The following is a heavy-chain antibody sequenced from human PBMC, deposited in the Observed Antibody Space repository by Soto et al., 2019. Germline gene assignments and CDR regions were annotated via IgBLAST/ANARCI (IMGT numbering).Heavy chain of an antibody. CDR1: GFTFSTYA. CDR2: ISGGGGGT. D-gene: IGHD2-2*01. CDR3: AKDGPCSASCYRYYYGMDV. Sequence: EVQLLESGGGLVQPGGSLRLSCAASGFTFSTYAMSWVRQAPGKGLEWVSVISGGGGGTYFADSVKGRFTISRDNSKNTLYLQMNSLRAEDTAVYYCAKDGPCSASCYRYYYGMDVWGQGTTVTVSS. J-gene: IGHJ6*02. V-gene: IGHV3-23*01.